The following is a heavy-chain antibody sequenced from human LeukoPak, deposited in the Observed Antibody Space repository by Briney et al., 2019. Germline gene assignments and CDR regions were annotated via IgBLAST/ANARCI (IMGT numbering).Heavy chain of an antibody. Sequence: GGSLRLSCAASGFTFSSYGMTWVRQAPGKGLERVLPICASGDNTYYAETVKGRFTISRDNSKNTLYVQMNSLRVEDTAVYYCAKNLGTTVPYQRPFDYWGQGTLVTVSS. CDR1: GFTFSSYG. CDR3: AKNLGTTVPYQRPFDY. D-gene: IGHD4-17*01. J-gene: IGHJ4*02. V-gene: IGHV3-23*01. CDR2: ICASGDNT.